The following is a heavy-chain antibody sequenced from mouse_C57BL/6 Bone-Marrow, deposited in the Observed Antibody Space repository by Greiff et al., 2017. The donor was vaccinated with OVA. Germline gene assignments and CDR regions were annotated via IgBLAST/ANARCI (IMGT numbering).Heavy chain of an antibody. CDR2: ISNGGGST. D-gene: IGHD2-1*01. J-gene: IGHJ3*01. CDR3: ARSRGNYFAY. CDR1: GFTFSDYY. Sequence: EVMLVESGGGLVQPGGSLKLSCAASGFTFSDYYMYWVRQTPEKRLEWVAYISNGGGSTYYPDTVKGRLTISRDNAKNTLYLQMSRLKSEDTAMYYCARSRGNYFAYWGQGTLVTVSA. V-gene: IGHV5-12*01.